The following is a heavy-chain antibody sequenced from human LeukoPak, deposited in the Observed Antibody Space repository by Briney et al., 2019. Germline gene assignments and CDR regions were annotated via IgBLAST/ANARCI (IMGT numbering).Heavy chain of an antibody. CDR2: IYYSGST. D-gene: IGHD4-11*01. V-gene: IGHV4-31*03. J-gene: IGHJ4*02. Sequence: PSETLSLTCTVSGGSISSGGYYWSWIRQHPGRGLEWIGYIYYSGSTYYNPSLKSRVTISVDTSKNQFSLKLSSVTAADTAVYYCARTSLQYVDFGYWGQGTLVTVSS. CDR1: GGSISSGGYY. CDR3: ARTSLQYVDFGY.